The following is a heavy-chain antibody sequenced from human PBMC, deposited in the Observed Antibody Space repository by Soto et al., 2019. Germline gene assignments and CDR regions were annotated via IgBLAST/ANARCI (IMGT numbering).Heavy chain of an antibody. Sequence: SETLSLTCTVSGGSISAGGYYWSWIRQYPGKGLEWLGYIDGSGYTFYNPSLQSRLTLSMDTSKNQFSLKLSSATAADTAVYFCARKQAGFFYGIDYWGQGTLVTGSS. J-gene: IGHJ4*02. CDR1: GGSISAGGYY. D-gene: IGHD3-3*01. CDR3: ARKQAGFFYGIDY. V-gene: IGHV4-31*03. CDR2: IDGSGYT.